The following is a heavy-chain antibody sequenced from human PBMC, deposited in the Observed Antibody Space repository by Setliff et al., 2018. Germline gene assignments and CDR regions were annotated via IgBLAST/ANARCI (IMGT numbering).Heavy chain of an antibody. D-gene: IGHD2-2*01. CDR1: GFTFSNFG. V-gene: IGHV3-23*01. CDR2: ITHSGWDT. Sequence: GGSLRLSCAASGFTFSNFGMNWVRQAPGKGLEWISAITHSGWDTYHADSVKGRFTISRANSQNTLFLQMNSLRVEDTAVYFCVKGSSDSRPYYFDYWGQGMLVTVSS. J-gene: IGHJ4*02. CDR3: VKGSSDSRPYYFDY.